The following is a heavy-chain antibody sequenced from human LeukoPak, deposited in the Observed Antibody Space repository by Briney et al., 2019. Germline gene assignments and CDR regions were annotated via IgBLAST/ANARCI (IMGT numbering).Heavy chain of an antibody. V-gene: IGHV1-46*01. CDR1: GYTFTSYY. CDR3: ARESSLSGYSSDAFDI. D-gene: IGHD3-22*01. CDR2: INPSGADT. Sequence: ASVKVSCKASGYTFTSYYMHWVRQAPGQGLEWMGTINPSGADTDYAQKFQGRVTLTRDTSTSTVYMELSSLRSDDTAVYYCARESSLSGYSSDAFDIWGQGTMVTVSS. J-gene: IGHJ3*02.